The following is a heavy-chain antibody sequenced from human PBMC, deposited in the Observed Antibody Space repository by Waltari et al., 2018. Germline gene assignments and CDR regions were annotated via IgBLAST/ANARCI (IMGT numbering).Heavy chain of an antibody. J-gene: IGHJ3*02. CDR1: GGSISSYY. Sequence: QVQLQESGPGLVKPSETLSLTCTVSGGSISSYYWSWIRQPPGKGLEWIGYIYCSGSTNYNPSLKSRVTISVDTSKNQFSLKLSSVTAADTAVYYCASGAPYCSSTSCHSAAFDIWGQGTMVTVSS. CDR2: IYCSGST. D-gene: IGHD2-2*02. CDR3: ASGAPYCSSTSCHSAAFDI. V-gene: IGHV4-59*01.